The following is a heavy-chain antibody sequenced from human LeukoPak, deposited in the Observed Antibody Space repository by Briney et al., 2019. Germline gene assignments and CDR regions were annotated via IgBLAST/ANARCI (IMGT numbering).Heavy chain of an antibody. CDR3: AREGYYYGSGSYFFDY. D-gene: IGHD3-10*01. CDR2: IYPDDSDI. CDR1: GYSFTTYW. J-gene: IGHJ4*02. V-gene: IGHV5-51*01. Sequence: GESLKISCKGSGYSFTTYWIGWVRQMPGKGLEWMGIIYPDDSDIKYSPSFQGQVTISADKSISTAYLQWSSLKASDTAIYYCAREGYYYGSGSYFFDYWGQGTLVTVSS.